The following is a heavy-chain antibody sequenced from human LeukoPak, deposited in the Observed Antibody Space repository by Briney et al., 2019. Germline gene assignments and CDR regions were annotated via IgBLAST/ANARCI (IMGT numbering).Heavy chain of an antibody. CDR3: ARRFDI. CDR2: IKQDGSKK. D-gene: IGHD3-10*01. J-gene: IGHJ3*02. CDR1: GFPFSSYW. V-gene: IGHV3-7*01. Sequence: PGGSLRLSCVASGFPFSSYWMTWVRQAPGKGLEWVANIKQDGSKKSYVDSVKGRFTISRDNAKNSLYLQMNSLRAEDTAIYYCARRFDIWGQGTMVTVSS.